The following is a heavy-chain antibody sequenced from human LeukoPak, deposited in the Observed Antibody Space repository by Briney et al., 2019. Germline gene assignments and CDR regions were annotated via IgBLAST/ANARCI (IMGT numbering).Heavy chain of an antibody. CDR2: ITASGTAM. CDR1: GFTFSSYS. CDR3: ASSGSYRFDY. Sequence: PGRSLRLSCAASGFTFSSYSMNWVRQAPGKGLEWASHITASGTAMFYADSVKGRFTISRDNAKNSLYLQMNSLRDEDTAVYYCASSGSYRFDYWGQGTLVTVSS. J-gene: IGHJ4*02. D-gene: IGHD1-26*01. V-gene: IGHV3-48*02.